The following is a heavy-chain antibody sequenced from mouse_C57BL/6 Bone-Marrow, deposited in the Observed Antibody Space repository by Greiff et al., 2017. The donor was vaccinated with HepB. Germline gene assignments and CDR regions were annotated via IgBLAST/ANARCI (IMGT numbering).Heavy chain of an antibody. J-gene: IGHJ1*03. CDR3: AREGLYYYGSSYVWYFDV. CDR2: IYPRDGST. V-gene: IGHV1-78*01. Sequence: QVQLQQSDAELVKPGASVKISCKVSGYTFTDHTIHWMKQRPEQGLEWIGYIYPRDGSTKYNEKFKGKATLTADKSSSTAYMQLNSLTSEDSAVYFCAREGLYYYGSSYVWYFDVWGTGTTVTVSS. D-gene: IGHD1-1*01. CDR1: GYTFTDHT.